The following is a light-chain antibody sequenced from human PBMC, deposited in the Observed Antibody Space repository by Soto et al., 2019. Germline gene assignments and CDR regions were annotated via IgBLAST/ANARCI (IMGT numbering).Light chain of an antibody. CDR3: QHHTRYSEA. CDR2: NAS. Sequence: DIQMTQSPSTLSGSVGDRVTITCRASQTISSWWAWYQQKPGKAPKLLIYNASTLKSGVPSRFSGSGSGTEFTLTISILQPDDFATYYCQHHTRYSEAFGQGTKVNI. CDR1: QTISSW. V-gene: IGKV1-5*03. J-gene: IGKJ1*01.